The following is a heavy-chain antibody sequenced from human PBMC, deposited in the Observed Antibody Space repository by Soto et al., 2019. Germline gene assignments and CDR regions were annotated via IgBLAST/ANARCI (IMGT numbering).Heavy chain of an antibody. Sequence: SETLSLTCAVNGGSFREYDLSWLRQPPGKGLEWIGEINQSWTTTYNPSLKRRINISIDTAKNQFSLNLTSVTAADTATYYCARDIITLIWGEIYYYCGMDVWGQGTTVTVSS. CDR3: ARDIITLIWGEIYYYCGMDV. J-gene: IGHJ6*02. D-gene: IGHD3-10*01. CDR2: INQSWTT. CDR1: GGSFREYD. V-gene: IGHV4-34*01.